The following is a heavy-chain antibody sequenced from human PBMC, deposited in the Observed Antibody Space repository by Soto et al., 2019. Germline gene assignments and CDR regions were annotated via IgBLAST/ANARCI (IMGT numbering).Heavy chain of an antibody. CDR1: VGSFSGYY. Sequence: SETLSLTCAVYVGSFSGYYWSWIRQPPGKGQEWIGEINHSGSTNYNPYLKSRVTISVDTSKNQFSLKLSSVTAADTAVYYCARESPKIVGATLYYLDYWGQGTLVTVSS. D-gene: IGHD1-26*01. V-gene: IGHV4-34*01. J-gene: IGHJ4*02. CDR2: INHSGST. CDR3: ARESPKIVGATLYYLDY.